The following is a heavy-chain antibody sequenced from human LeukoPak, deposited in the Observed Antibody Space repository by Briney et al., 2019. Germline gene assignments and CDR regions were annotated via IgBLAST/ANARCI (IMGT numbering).Heavy chain of an antibody. D-gene: IGHD3-3*01. CDR1: GFTVSINY. Sequence: PGGSLRLSCAASGFTVSINYMKWVRQAPGTGLEWVSVIYGGGGTYYADSVKGRFTISRDNSKNTLYLQMNSRRVEDTALYYCAREGGGPSGPLDYWGQGTLVTVSS. V-gene: IGHV3-66*01. J-gene: IGHJ4*02. CDR2: IYGGGGT. CDR3: AREGGGPSGPLDY.